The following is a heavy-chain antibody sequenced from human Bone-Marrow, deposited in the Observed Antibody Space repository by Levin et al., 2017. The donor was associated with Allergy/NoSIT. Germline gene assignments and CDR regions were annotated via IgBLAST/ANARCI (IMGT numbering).Heavy chain of an antibody. CDR2: ITSGGGNK. D-gene: IGHD4-23*01. CDR1: GFSFRSHA. Sequence: PSGGSLRLSCAASGFSFRSHAISWVRQAPGKGLEYVSGITSGGGNKFYADSVRGRFTASRDNAKDTAFLQMDSLRGDDTAIYYCAKDLRGGVSVFDKWSQGTLVTVSS. J-gene: IGHJ4*02. CDR3: AKDLRGGVSVFDK. V-gene: IGHV3-23*01.